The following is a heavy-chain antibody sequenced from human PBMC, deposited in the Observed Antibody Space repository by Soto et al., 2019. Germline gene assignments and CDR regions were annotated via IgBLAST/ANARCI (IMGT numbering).Heavy chain of an antibody. CDR1: GGSISSYY. D-gene: IGHD6-13*01. CDR3: ARGLEADGTRFGP. Sequence: QVQLQESGPGLVKPSETLSLTCTVSGGSISSYYWSWIRQPAGKGLEWVGRIYTSGSTNYNPSLKSRVTMSVDTSKSPFSLTLSSVTAAATAVYDCARGLEADGTRFGPWGQGTLVTVSS. CDR2: IYTSGST. J-gene: IGHJ5*02. V-gene: IGHV4-4*07.